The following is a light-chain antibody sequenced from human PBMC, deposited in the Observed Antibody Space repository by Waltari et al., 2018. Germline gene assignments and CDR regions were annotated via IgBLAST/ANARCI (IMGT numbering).Light chain of an antibody. J-gene: IGLJ2*01. Sequence: SYELTQPPSVSVSPGQTARITCSGDALPRQYAYWYHQKPGQAPVLGIYKDNERPSGIPARFSGSSSGKTVTLTISGVQAEDEADYYCQSADSSGTFVVFGGGTRLTVL. V-gene: IGLV3-25*03. CDR1: ALPRQY. CDR2: KDN. CDR3: QSADSSGTFVV.